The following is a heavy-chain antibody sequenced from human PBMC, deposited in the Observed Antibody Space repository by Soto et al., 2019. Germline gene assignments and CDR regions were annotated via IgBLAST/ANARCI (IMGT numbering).Heavy chain of an antibody. CDR3: AKVTGPSNDYAFRY. J-gene: IGHJ4*02. Sequence: PGGSLRLSCAASGFTFSSYGMHWVRQAPGKGLEWVAVISYDGSNKYYADSVKGRFTISRDNSKNTLYLQMNSLRAEDTAVYYCAKVTGPSNDYAFRYWGQGTLVTVSS. CDR1: GFTFSSYG. CDR2: ISYDGSNK. V-gene: IGHV3-30*18. D-gene: IGHD4-17*01.